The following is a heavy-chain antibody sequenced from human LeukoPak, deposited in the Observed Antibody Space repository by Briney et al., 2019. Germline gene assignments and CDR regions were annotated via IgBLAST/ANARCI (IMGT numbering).Heavy chain of an antibody. V-gene: IGHV4-34*01. CDR3: ARGPPPDFDRIGFYYNY. D-gene: IGHD5-24*01. Sequence: PSETLSLTCAIYGGSSSGYYWSWFRQPPGKGLEWIGEISHAGGASYNPSLKSRVTISEDTSKNQFSLNLSSVTAADTAVYYCARGPPPDFDRIGFYYNYWGQGTLVIVSS. J-gene: IGHJ4*02. CDR1: GGSSSGYY. CDR2: ISHAGGA.